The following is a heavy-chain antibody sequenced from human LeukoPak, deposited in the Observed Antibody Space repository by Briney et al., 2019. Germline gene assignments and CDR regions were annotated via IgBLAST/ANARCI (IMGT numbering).Heavy chain of an antibody. J-gene: IGHJ4*02. D-gene: IGHD3-10*01. V-gene: IGHV1-46*01. Sequence: ASVKVSCKASGGTFSSYAISWVRQAPGQGLEWMGTINPSGGSTSYAQKFQGRVTMTRDTSTSTVYMELSSLKSEDTAVYYCARGFSAYYYGYCGFITWGQGTLVTVSS. CDR3: ARGFSAYYYGYCGFIT. CDR2: INPSGGST. CDR1: GGTFSSYA.